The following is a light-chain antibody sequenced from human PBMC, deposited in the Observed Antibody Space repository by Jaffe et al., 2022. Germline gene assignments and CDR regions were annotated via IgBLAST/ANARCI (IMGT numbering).Light chain of an antibody. J-gene: IGKJ4*01. CDR3: QHFNSYPLA. Sequence: DIQMTQSPSTLSASVGDRVTITCRASQSISDWLAWYQQKPGKAPNLLIYKASNLESGVPSRFSGSGSGTEFTLTISSLQPDDFATYYCQHFNSYPLAFGGGTKVEIK. CDR2: KAS. V-gene: IGKV1-5*03. CDR1: QSISDW.